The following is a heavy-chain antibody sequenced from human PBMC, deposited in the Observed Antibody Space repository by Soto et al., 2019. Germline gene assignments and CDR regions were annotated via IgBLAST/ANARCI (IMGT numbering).Heavy chain of an antibody. V-gene: IGHV3-23*01. D-gene: IGHD2-2*01. CDR2: ISGSGAYT. CDR3: AKYGCSSTSCQCDY. J-gene: IGHJ4*02. CDR1: GSTFSPYA. Sequence: GGSLRLPCAASGSTFSPYAMTWVRQAPGKGLEWVSAISGSGAYTYYANSVKGRFTISRDNSKNTLYLQLNSLRAEDTAVYYCAKYGCSSTSCQCDYWGQGTRVTVSS.